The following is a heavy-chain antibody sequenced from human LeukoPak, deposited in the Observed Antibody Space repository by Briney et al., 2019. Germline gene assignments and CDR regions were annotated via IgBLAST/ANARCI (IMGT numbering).Heavy chain of an antibody. CDR3: ARETLVGTTNYFDY. D-gene: IGHD1-26*01. CDR2: VYTSGYT. J-gene: IGHJ4*02. CDR1: GGSMNTYY. V-gene: IGHV4-4*07. Sequence: SETLSLTCSVSGGSMNTYYWTWLRQPAGRERDWFGRVYTSGYTKYNPSLQSRVTMSVDTSKKQLSLMLTSLTAADTAVYYCARETLVGTTNYFDYWGQGALVTVSS.